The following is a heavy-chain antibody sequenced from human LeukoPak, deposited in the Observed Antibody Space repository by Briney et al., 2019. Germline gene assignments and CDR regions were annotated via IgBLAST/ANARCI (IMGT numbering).Heavy chain of an antibody. J-gene: IGHJ4*02. V-gene: IGHV4-39*01. Sequence: SETLSLTCTVSGGSISSSSYYWGWIRQPPGKGLEWIGSIYYSGSTYYNPSLKSRVTISVDTSKNQFSLKLSSVTAADTAVYYCASCIAVAGKGGGYWGQGTLVNVSS. CDR1: GGSISSSSYY. CDR2: IYYSGST. D-gene: IGHD6-19*01. CDR3: ASCIAVAGKGGGY.